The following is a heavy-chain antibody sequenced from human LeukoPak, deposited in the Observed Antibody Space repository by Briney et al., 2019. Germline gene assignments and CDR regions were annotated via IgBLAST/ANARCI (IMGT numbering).Heavy chain of an antibody. D-gene: IGHD6-19*01. V-gene: IGHV3-72*01. J-gene: IGHJ4*02. CDR3: LRVSSTVAGSDYLDY. CDR2: IRKKTNRYTT. Sequence: PGGSLRLSCEASGFTFSDHFMDWVRQAPGKGLEWVGRIRKKTNRYTTQYAASVQGKFTISRDDPRNSVYLQMNSLDTEDTAVYYCLRVSSTVAGSDYLDYWGQGTPVTVSS. CDR1: GFTFSDHF.